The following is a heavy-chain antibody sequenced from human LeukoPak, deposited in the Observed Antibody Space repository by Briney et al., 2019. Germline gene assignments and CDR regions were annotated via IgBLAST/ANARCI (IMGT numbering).Heavy chain of an antibody. D-gene: IGHD6-13*01. V-gene: IGHV4-39*01. CDR2: IYYSGST. CDR3: ARHSRGPAAGPAFDY. J-gene: IGHJ4*02. CDR1: GGSISSSTYY. Sequence: SETLSLTCTVSGGSISSSTYYWGWIRQPPGKGLEWIGSIYYSGSTYYNPSLKSRVTISVDTSKNQFSLSSVTAADTAVYYCARHSRGPAAGPAFDYWGQATLVTVS.